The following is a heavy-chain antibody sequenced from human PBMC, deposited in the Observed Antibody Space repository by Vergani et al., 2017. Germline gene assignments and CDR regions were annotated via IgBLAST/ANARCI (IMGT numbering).Heavy chain of an antibody. D-gene: IGHD2-21*01. CDR1: GGSVSSGSYY. Sequence: VQLQESGPGLVKPSETLSLTCTVSGGSVSSGSYYWSWVRQAPGKGLEWVSSISSSSSYIYYADSVKGRFTISRDKAKNSLYLQMNSLRAEDTAVYYCARWDFGGHHESYYYYYGMDVWGQGTTVTVSS. CDR3: ARWDFGGHHESYYYYYGMDV. CDR2: ISSSSSYI. J-gene: IGHJ6*02. V-gene: IGHV3-21*01.